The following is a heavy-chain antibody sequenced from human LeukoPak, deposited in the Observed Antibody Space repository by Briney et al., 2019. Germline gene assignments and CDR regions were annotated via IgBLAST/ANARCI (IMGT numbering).Heavy chain of an antibody. CDR3: ARVSPVTTAFDI. V-gene: IGHV4-59*01. CDR2: IYYSGST. CDR1: GGSISSYY. D-gene: IGHD4-17*01. Sequence: PSETLSLTCTVSGGSISSYYWSWIRQPPGKGLEWIGYIYYSGSTNYNPSLKSRVTISVDTSKNQFSLKLSSVTAADTAVYYCARVSPVTTAFDIWGQGTMVTVSS. J-gene: IGHJ3*02.